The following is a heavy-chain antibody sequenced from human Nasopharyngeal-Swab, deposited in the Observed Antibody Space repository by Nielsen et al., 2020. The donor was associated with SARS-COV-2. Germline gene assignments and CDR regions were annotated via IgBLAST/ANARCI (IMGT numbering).Heavy chain of an antibody. CDR1: GFTFSSYS. Sequence: GGSLRLSCAASGFTFSSYSMNWVRQAPGKGLEWVSSISSSSSYIYYADSVKGRFTISRDNAKSSLYLQMNSLRAEDTAVYYCARDIPLHYYGMDVWGQGTTVTVSS. V-gene: IGHV3-21*01. D-gene: IGHD2-21*01. CDR2: ISSSSSYI. J-gene: IGHJ6*02. CDR3: ARDIPLHYYGMDV.